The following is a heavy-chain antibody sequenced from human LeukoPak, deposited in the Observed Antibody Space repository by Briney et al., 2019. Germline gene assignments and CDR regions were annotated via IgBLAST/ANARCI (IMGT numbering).Heavy chain of an antibody. CDR1: GFTFSTYS. D-gene: IGHD3-10*01. CDR3: AKEVGSGSYQIS. V-gene: IGHV3-48*01. CDR2: ISGNSASI. Sequence: PGGSLRLSCAASGFTFSTYSMNWVRQAPGKGLEWVSYISGNSASIYYADSVKGRFTISRDNAKNSLYLQMNSLRAEDTAVYYCAKEVGSGSYQISWGQGTLVTVSS. J-gene: IGHJ5*02.